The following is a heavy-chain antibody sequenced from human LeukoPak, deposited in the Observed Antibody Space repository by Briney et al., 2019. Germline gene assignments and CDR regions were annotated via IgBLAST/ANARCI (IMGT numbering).Heavy chain of an antibody. CDR2: ISSSSSYI. CDR1: GFTFSSYN. D-gene: IGHD4-11*01. J-gene: IGHJ3*02. CDR3: AGDHSNYGDAFDI. Sequence: GGSLRLSCATSGFTFSSYNMNWVRQAPGKGLEWVSSISSSSSYIDYADSVKGRFTISRDNAKNSLYLQMNSLRAEDTAVYYCAGDHSNYGDAFDIWGQGTMVTVSS. V-gene: IGHV3-21*01.